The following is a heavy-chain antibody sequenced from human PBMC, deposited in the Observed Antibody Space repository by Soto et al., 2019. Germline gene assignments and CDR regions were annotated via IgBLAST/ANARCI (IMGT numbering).Heavy chain of an antibody. J-gene: IGHJ6*02. D-gene: IGHD5-12*01. Sequence: QVQLQESGPGLVKPSQTLSLTCTVSGGSISSGGYYWSWIRQHPGKGLEWIGYIYYSGSTYYNPSLKSRVTISVDTSKNQFSLKLSSVTAADTAVYYCVRAEMATIRGGMDVWGQGTTVTVSS. CDR2: IYYSGST. V-gene: IGHV4-31*03. CDR1: GGSISSGGYY. CDR3: VRAEMATIRGGMDV.